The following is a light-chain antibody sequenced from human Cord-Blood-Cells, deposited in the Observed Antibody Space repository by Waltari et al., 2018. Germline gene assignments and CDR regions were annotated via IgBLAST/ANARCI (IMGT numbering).Light chain of an antibody. CDR1: NIGSKH. V-gene: IGLV3-9*01. J-gene: IGLJ1*01. Sequence: SYELPQPLSVSVALGQTARITCGGHNIGSKHVHWYQQKPGQAPVLVIYRDSNRPSGIPERFSGSNSGNTATLTISRAQAGDEADYYCQVWDSSTYVFGTGTKVTVL. CDR2: RDS. CDR3: QVWDSSTYV.